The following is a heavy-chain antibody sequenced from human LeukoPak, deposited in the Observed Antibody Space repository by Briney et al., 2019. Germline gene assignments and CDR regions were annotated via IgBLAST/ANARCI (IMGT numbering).Heavy chain of an antibody. J-gene: IGHJ4*02. Sequence: GGSPRLSCSASGFAFSRFAMTWVRHLPGKGPDWVSTISGNGHQTYYGDSVKGRFSVSRDNSKNILYLQMDSLRADDSALYYCAKDANYYDSSGFFIPFDYWGQGTLVTVSS. V-gene: IGHV3-23*01. CDR1: GFAFSRFA. CDR2: ISGNGHQT. D-gene: IGHD3-22*01. CDR3: AKDANYYDSSGFFIPFDY.